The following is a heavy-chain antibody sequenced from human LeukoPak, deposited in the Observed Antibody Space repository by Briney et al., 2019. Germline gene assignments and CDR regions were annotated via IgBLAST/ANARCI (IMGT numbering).Heavy chain of an antibody. CDR2: IYHSGST. V-gene: IGHV4-4*02. CDR1: GGSISSSNW. Sequence: ASGTLSLTCAVSGGSISSSNWWSWVRQPPGKGLEWIGEIYHSGSTNHNPSLKSRVTISVDTSKNQFSLKLSSVTAADTAVYYCARETYYYDSSGYWGAPSGSAFDIWGQGTMVTVSS. CDR3: ARETYYYDSSGYWGAPSGSAFDI. D-gene: IGHD3-22*01. J-gene: IGHJ3*02.